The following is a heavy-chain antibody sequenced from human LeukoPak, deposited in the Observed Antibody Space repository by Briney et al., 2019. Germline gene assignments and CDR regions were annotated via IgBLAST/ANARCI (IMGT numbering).Heavy chain of an antibody. D-gene: IGHD7-27*01. CDR2: IYTGGST. CDR3: ARDLGTNDAFDI. J-gene: IGHJ3*02. CDR1: GFTVSSNY. V-gene: IGHV3-53*01. Sequence: SGGSLRLSCAVSGFTVSSNYMSWVRQAPGKGLEWVSIIYTGGSTYYAHSVKGRFIISRDNSKNTVYLQMNSLRAEDTAVYFCARDLGTNDAFDIWGQGTMLTVSS.